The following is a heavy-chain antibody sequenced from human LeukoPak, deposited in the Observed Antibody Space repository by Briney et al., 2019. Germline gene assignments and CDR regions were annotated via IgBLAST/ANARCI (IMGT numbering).Heavy chain of an antibody. CDR2: NRGSVSDN. D-gene: IGHD5-12*01. Sequence: GGSLRLSCAASGFTFSDYQMSWLRQAPGKGLGWVSYNRGSVSDNYYADSVKGRFTISRDNTKNALCLQMNSLRADDTAVYYCARRGANSGHTFDYWGQGTLVSVSS. J-gene: IGHJ4*02. CDR3: ARRGANSGHTFDY. CDR1: GFTFSDYQ. V-gene: IGHV3-11*01.